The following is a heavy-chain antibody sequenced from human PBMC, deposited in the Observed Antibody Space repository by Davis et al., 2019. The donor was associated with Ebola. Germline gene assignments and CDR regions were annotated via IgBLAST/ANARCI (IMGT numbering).Heavy chain of an antibody. CDR1: GGSISSSSYY. V-gene: IGHV4-39*01. J-gene: IGHJ5*02. Sequence: SETLSLTCTVSGGSISSSSYYWGWIRQPPGKGLEWIGSIYYSGSTYYNPSLKSRVTISVDTSKNQFSLKLSSVTAADSATYYCARLASGGVWGSFRFDPWGPGTLVTVSS. CDR2: IYYSGST. D-gene: IGHD3-16*02. CDR3: ARLASGGVWGSFRFDP.